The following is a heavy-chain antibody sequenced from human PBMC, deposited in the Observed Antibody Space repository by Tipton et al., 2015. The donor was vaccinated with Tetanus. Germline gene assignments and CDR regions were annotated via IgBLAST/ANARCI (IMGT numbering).Heavy chain of an antibody. Sequence: TLSLTCSVFGNSITNGGYYWNWIRQPPGKGLQWIGYMSYSGSTHIIPSLRGRVTISLTTSKNSFSLEMHSVTAADTAVYYCALRRDDETSAGFHPWGQGTLVAVSA. J-gene: IGHJ5*02. CDR2: MSYSGST. D-gene: IGHD2-21*01. CDR1: GNSITNGGYY. V-gene: IGHV4-30-4*01. CDR3: ALRRDDETSAGFHP.